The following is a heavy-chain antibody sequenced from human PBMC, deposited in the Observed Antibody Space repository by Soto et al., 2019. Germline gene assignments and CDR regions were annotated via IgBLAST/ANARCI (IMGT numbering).Heavy chain of an antibody. CDR1: GYTFTTYY. CDR2: INPSGGST. CDR3: ARRAYNYANMDV. Sequence: QVQLVQSGAEVKKPGASVKVSRETSGYTFTTYYMHWVRRAPGQGLEWMGMINPSGGSTSYAQKFQGRVTMTRDTSTRTIYMELSSLRRDDTAIYYCARRAYNYANMDVWGQGTTVTVSS. V-gene: IGHV1-46*01. D-gene: IGHD5-18*01. J-gene: IGHJ6*02.